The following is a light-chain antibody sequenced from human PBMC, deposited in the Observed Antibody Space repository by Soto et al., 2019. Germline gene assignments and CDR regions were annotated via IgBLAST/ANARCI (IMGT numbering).Light chain of an antibody. V-gene: IGKV3-20*01. CDR1: QSVSNIY. Sequence: EIVLTQSRGTLSLSPGERATLSCRASQSVSNIYLAWYQQKPGQAPRLLIYATSSRATGIPDRFSGSGSGTDFTLTISRLQPEDFAVYYCQQYGSSWYTFGQGTKLEIK. J-gene: IGKJ2*01. CDR3: QQYGSSWYT. CDR2: ATS.